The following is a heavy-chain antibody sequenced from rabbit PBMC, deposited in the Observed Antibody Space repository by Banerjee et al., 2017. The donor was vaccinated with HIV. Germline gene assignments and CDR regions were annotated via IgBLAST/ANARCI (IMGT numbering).Heavy chain of an antibody. D-gene: IGHD3-3*01. J-gene: IGHJ6*01. CDR3: ARDGVGYAFGLEL. Sequence: QEQLEESGGDLVKPGASLPLTCTASGFSFSSYYYMCWVRQAPGKGLEWIACIYTGDGNTCDASWAKGRFTISKTSSTTVTLQMTSLTVADTATYFCARDGVGYAFGLELWGPGTLVTVS. CDR2: IYTGDGNT. CDR1: GFSFSSYYY. V-gene: IGHV1S45*01.